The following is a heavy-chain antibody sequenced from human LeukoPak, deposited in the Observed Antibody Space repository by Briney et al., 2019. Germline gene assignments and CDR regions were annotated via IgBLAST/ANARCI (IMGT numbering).Heavy chain of an antibody. J-gene: IGHJ4*02. CDR1: GLTFDDYG. CDR2: ISSSGGSM. V-gene: IGHV3-48*03. D-gene: IGHD3-3*01. CDR3: AKIGRGYSNFFDD. Sequence: GGSLRLSCEASGLTFDDYGMNWVRQAPGKGLEWLSYISSSGGSMYYADSVKGRFTISRDNAKNSLYLQMNSLRAEDTAVYYCAKIGRGYSNFFDDWGQGTLVTVSS.